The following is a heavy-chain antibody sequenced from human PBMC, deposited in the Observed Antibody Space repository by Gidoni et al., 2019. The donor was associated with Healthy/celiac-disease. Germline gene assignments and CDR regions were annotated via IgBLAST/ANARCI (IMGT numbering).Heavy chain of an antibody. CDR1: GFTFSSYS. CDR3: ARDFGGYSYGLRYYYYYGMDV. CDR2: ISSSSSYI. Sequence: EVQLVESGGGLVKPGGSLRLSCAASGFTFSSYSMNWFRQAPGKGLAWVSSISSSSSYIYYADSVKGRFTISRDNAKNSLYLQMNSLRAEDTAVYYCARDFGGYSYGLRYYYYYGMDVWGQGTTVTVSS. V-gene: IGHV3-21*01. D-gene: IGHD5-18*01. J-gene: IGHJ6*02.